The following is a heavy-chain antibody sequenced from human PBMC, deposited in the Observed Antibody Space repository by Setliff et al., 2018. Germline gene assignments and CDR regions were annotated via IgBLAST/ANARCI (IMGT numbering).Heavy chain of an antibody. CDR1: GFTFYNYW. J-gene: IGHJ4*02. Sequence: GGSLRLSCAASGFTFYNYWMHWVRQAPGKGLVWVSRKSDGTSISYADSVKGRFTISRDNAQNTLYLQMNSLRAEDTAVYYCARGAYYYESSGYPPMVWGQGTLVTVSS. CDR2: KSDGTSI. V-gene: IGHV3-74*01. D-gene: IGHD3-22*01. CDR3: ARGAYYYESSGYPPMV.